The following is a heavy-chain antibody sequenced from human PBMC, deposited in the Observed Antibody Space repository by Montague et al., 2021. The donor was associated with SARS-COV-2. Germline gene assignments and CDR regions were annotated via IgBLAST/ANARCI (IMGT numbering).Heavy chain of an antibody. V-gene: IGHV4-34*01. Sequence: SETLSLTCAVYGGSFSDYYWSWIRQPPGKGLEWIGKIKHSGSTNYNPSLKSRVTISVDTSKNQFSLKLSSVTAADTAVYYCARGPRITMIVVVITDIWFDPWGQGTLVTVSS. J-gene: IGHJ5*02. CDR1: GGSFSDYY. CDR3: ARGPRITMIVVVITDIWFDP. D-gene: IGHD3-22*01. CDR2: IKHSGST.